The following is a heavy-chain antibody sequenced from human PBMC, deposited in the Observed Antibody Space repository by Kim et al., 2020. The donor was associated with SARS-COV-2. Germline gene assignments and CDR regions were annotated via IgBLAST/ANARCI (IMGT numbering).Heavy chain of an antibody. CDR1: GFTFSSYA. CDR2: ISYDGSNK. Sequence: GGSLRLSCAASGFTFSSYAMHWVRQAPGKGLEWVAVISYDGSNKYYADSVKGRFTISRDNSKNTLYLQINSLRAEDTAVYYCARDMYSGSSPGAFDILG. V-gene: IGHV3-30-3*01. J-gene: IGHJ3*02. CDR3: ARDMYSGSSPGAFDI. D-gene: IGHD1-26*01.